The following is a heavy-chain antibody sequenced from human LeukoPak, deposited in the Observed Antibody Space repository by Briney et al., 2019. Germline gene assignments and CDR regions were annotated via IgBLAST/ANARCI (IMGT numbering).Heavy chain of an antibody. D-gene: IGHD2-8*01. CDR1: GYTFTSYY. V-gene: IGHV1-46*01. CDR3: ARDRGVANPALDHFDY. Sequence: ASVKVSCKASGYTFTSYYMHWVRQAPGQGLEWMGIITPSAGSTSYAQKFQGRVTMTRDTSTSTVYMELSSLRSEDTAVYYCARDRGVANPALDHFDYWGQGTLVTVSS. J-gene: IGHJ4*02. CDR2: ITPSAGST.